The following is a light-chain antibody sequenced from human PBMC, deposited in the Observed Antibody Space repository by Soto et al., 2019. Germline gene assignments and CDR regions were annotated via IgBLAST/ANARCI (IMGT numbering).Light chain of an antibody. Sequence: DIQMTQSPSSLSASVGNRVTITCRASQSISTYLNWYQKKPGKAPNLLIYDASRLQSGVPSRFSGSGGGTDSTLTISSLQPDDFATYYCQQYNSYSWTFGQGTKVDNK. V-gene: IGKV1-39*01. CDR2: DAS. CDR1: QSISTY. CDR3: QQYNSYSWT. J-gene: IGKJ1*01.